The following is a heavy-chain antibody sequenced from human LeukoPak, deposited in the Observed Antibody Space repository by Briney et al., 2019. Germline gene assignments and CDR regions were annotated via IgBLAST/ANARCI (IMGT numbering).Heavy chain of an antibody. J-gene: IGHJ6*03. CDR2: INPSGGST. CDR3: AGWGRSWVSDYYMDV. V-gene: IGHV1-46*01. Sequence: ASVKVSCKASGYTFTSYYMHWVRQAPGHGLEWMGIINPSGGSTSYAQKFQGRVTMTRDMSTSTVYMELSSLRSDDTAVYYCAGWGRSWVSDYYMDVWGKGTTVTVSS. D-gene: IGHD3-16*01. CDR1: GYTFTSYY.